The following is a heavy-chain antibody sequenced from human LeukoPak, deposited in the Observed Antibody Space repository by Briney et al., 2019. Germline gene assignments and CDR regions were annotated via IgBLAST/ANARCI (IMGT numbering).Heavy chain of an antibody. V-gene: IGHV3-9*01. J-gene: IGHJ4*02. CDR2: VSWNSGSI. CDR3: ARDRGPRTGFMVRGAYDY. CDR1: GFTFDDYA. D-gene: IGHD3-10*01. Sequence: SGGSLRLSCAASGFTFDDYAMHWVRQAPGKGLEWVSGVSWNSGSIGYADSVKGRFTISRDNAKNTLYLQMSSLRAEDTAVYYCARDRGPRTGFMVRGAYDYWGQGTLVTVSS.